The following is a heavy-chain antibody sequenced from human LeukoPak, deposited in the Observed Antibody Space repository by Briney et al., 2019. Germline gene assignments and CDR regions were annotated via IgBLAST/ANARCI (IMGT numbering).Heavy chain of an antibody. CDR1: WFTFSDYH. Sequence: GGSLRLSCAASWFTFSDYHMDLGRQSPGKGLEWVGRHRNKANSYTTAYVPPVAGRFPVSRDDSNHLLYLQLDDLKTQRPAVHFCVRLSGKSGCAFDYWVEGSLV. D-gene: IGHD1-26*01. V-gene: IGHV3-72*01. CDR3: VRLSGKSGCAFDY. CDR2: HRNKANSYTT. J-gene: IGHJ4*02.